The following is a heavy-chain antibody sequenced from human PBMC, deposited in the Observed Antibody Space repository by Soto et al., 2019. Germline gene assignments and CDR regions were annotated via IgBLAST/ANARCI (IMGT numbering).Heavy chain of an antibody. CDR2: ISAYNGNT. CDR3: ARGRVRGYCSGGSCHRLFDY. J-gene: IGHJ4*02. V-gene: IGHV1-18*01. CDR1: GYTFTSYG. D-gene: IGHD2-15*01. Sequence: QVQLVQSGAEVKKPGASVKVSCKASGYTFTSYGISWVRQAPGQGLEWMGWISAYNGNTNYAQKLQGRVTMTTDTATSTAYMELRSLRSDDTAVYYCARGRVRGYCSGGSCHRLFDYWGQGTLVTVSS.